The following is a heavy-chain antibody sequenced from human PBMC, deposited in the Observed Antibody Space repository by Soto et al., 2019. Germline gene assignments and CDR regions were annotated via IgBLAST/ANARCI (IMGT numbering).Heavy chain of an antibody. CDR3: ARIYDSTAGGAFDT. CDR1: GFTVSSNY. D-gene: IGHD3-22*01. Sequence: EVQLVESGGGLIQPGGSLRLSCAASGFTVSSNYMSWVRQAPGKGLEWVSVIYSGGSTYYSDTVKGRFSISRDKSKNTVDLQMNTLRAEDTAGYYCARIYDSTAGGAFDTGGQGTMVTVSS. CDR2: IYSGGST. V-gene: IGHV3-53*01. J-gene: IGHJ3*02.